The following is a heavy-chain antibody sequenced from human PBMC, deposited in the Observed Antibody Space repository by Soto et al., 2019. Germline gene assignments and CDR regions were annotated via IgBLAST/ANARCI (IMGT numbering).Heavy chain of an antibody. CDR2: IFSSGTT. CDR3: ARDLWVEPELYYYGMDV. Sequence: TLSLTYTVSGHSISSADNYRNRIRHTPGTGREWIGHIFSSGTTYYNPSLKSRLTISVDTSKHHFSLRLTSVNAADTAVYYCARDLWVEPELYYYGMDVWGQGNTVT. J-gene: IGHJ6*02. CDR1: GHSISSADNY. V-gene: IGHV4-30-4*01. D-gene: IGHD1-1*01.